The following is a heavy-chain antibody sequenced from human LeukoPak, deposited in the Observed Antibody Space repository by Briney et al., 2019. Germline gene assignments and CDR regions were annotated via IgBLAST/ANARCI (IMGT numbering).Heavy chain of an antibody. CDR3: ARGRQEGYFDY. D-gene: IGHD5-24*01. J-gene: IGHJ4*02. V-gene: IGHV3-21*01. CDR2: ISSSSSYI. Sequence: PGRSLRLSCAASGFTFSSYSMNWVRQAPGKGLEWVSSISSSSSYIYYADSVKGRFTISRDNAKNSLYLQMNSLRAEDTAVYYCARGRQEGYFDYWGQGTLVTVSS. CDR1: GFTFSSYS.